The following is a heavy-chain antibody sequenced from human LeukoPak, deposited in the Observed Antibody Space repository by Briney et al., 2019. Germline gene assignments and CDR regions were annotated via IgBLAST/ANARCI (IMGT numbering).Heavy chain of an antibody. Sequence: ASVKVSCKASGYTFTSYYMHWVRQAPGQGLEWMGIINPSGGSTSYAQKFQGRVTMTRDTSTSTVYMELSSLRSEDTAVYCCARARGYSGYDGGFDYWGQGTLVTVSS. CDR2: INPSGGST. D-gene: IGHD5-12*01. V-gene: IGHV1-46*01. CDR1: GYTFTSYY. CDR3: ARARGYSGYDGGFDY. J-gene: IGHJ4*02.